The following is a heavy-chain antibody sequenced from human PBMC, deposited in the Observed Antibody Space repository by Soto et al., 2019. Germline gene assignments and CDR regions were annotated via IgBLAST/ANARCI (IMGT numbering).Heavy chain of an antibody. CDR2: ISSSSSYI. CDR1: GFTFSSYS. V-gene: IGHV3-21*01. Sequence: EVQLVESGGGLVKPGGSLRLSCAASGFTFSSYSMNWVRQAPGKGLEWVSSISSSSSYIYYADSVKRRFTISRDNAKNSLYRQLNSQGAEDTAVYYCARDRPFSSGWYHPPGYWGQGTLVTVSS. CDR3: ARDRPFSSGWYHPPGY. J-gene: IGHJ4*02. D-gene: IGHD6-19*01.